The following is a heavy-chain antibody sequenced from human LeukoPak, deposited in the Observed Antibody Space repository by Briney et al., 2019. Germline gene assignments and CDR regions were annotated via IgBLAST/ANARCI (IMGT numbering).Heavy chain of an antibody. Sequence: GGSLRLSCAASGFTFSDYYMSWIRKAPGKGLEWVSYISSSGSTIYYADSVKGRFTISRDNAKNSLYLQMNSMRAEDTAVYYCARVPVVTSQYDYWGQGTLVTVSS. CDR3: ARVPVVTSQYDY. CDR2: ISSSGSTI. CDR1: GFTFSDYY. J-gene: IGHJ4*02. V-gene: IGHV3-11*01. D-gene: IGHD2-21*02.